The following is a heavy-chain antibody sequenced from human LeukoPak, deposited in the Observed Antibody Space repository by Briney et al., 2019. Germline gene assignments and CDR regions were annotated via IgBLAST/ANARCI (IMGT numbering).Heavy chain of an antibody. V-gene: IGHV4-59*01. J-gene: IGHJ3*02. D-gene: IGHD3-22*01. CDR3: ARDGRISGYYYYTDAFDI. Sequence: SETLSLTCTVSGGSISSYYWSWIRQPPGKGLEWIGYIYYSGSTNYNPSLKSRVTISVDTSKNQFSPKLSSVTAADTAVYYCARDGRISGYYYYTDAFDIWGQGTMVTVSS. CDR2: IYYSGST. CDR1: GGSISSYY.